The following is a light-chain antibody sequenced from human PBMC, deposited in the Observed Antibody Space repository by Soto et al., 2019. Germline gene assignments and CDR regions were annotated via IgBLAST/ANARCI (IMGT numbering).Light chain of an antibody. CDR2: AAS. Sequence: DIQMTQSPSSLSASVGDRVTITCRASQSISHYLNWYQQKPGKAPKLLIYAASSLQSGVPSRFSGSGSGTDFTLTISSLQPEDFATYYCQQSYSTPMYTFXQGTKVDIK. CDR1: QSISHY. J-gene: IGKJ2*01. V-gene: IGKV1-39*01. CDR3: QQSYSTPMYT.